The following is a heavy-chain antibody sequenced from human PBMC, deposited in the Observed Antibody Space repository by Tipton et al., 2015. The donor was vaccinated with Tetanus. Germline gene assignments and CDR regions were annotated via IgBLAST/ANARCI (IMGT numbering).Heavy chain of an antibody. CDR3: AKDITLSYYYDSSGYYFQN. CDR1: GFTFSYYY. Sequence: SLRLSCAASGFTFSYYYMSGVRQAPGKGLEWVSAISGSGGSTYYADSVKGRFTISRDNSKNTLYLQMNSLRAEDTAVYYCAKDITLSYYYDSSGYYFQNWGQGTLVTVSS. J-gene: IGHJ4*02. CDR2: ISGSGGST. D-gene: IGHD3-22*01. V-gene: IGHV3-23*01.